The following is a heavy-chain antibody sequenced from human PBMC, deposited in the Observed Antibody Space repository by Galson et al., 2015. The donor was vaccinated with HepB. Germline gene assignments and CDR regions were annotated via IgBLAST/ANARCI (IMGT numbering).Heavy chain of an antibody. CDR1: GYTFTSYD. CDR2: MNPNSGNT. J-gene: IGHJ4*02. CDR3: ARGGISRYCSSTSCYGRADY. V-gene: IGHV1-8*02. D-gene: IGHD2-2*01. Sequence: SVKVSCKASGYTFTSYDINWVRQATGQGLEWVGWMNPNSGNTGYAQKFQGRVTMTRNTSIGTAYMDLSSLTSEDTAVYYCARGGISRYCSSTSCYGRADYWGQGTLVSVSS.